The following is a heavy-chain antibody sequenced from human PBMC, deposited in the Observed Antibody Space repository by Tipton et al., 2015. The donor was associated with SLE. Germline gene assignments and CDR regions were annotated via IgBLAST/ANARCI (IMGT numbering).Heavy chain of an antibody. CDR3: ARRLGDYDFWSGRNWFDP. D-gene: IGHD3-3*01. Sequence: QSGAEVKKSGDSLKISCQGSGYTFSSHWIGWVRQMPGKGLEWMGIIYPGDSDTRYGPSFQGQVTISADKSTDTAYLQWSSLKASDTAMYYCARRLGDYDFWSGRNWFDPWGQGTLVTVSS. CDR2: IYPGDSDT. J-gene: IGHJ5*02. V-gene: IGHV5-51*03. CDR1: GYTFSSHW.